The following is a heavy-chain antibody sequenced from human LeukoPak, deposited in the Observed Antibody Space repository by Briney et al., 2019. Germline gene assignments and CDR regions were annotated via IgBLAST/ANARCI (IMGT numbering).Heavy chain of an antibody. Sequence: NPSETLSLTCTVSGGSISSYYWSWIRQPPGKGLEWIGYIYTSGSTNYNPSLKSRVAISVDTSKNQFSLKLSSVTAADTAVYYCARHSSSWWFRDQSSAYFDYWGQGTLVTVSS. V-gene: IGHV4-4*09. J-gene: IGHJ4*02. CDR1: GGSISSYY. D-gene: IGHD6-13*01. CDR2: IYTSGST. CDR3: ARHSSSWWFRDQSSAYFDY.